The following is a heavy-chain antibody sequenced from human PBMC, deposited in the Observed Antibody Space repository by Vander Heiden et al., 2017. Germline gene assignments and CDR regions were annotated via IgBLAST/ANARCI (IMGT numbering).Heavy chain of an antibody. CDR2: ISGRGGST. V-gene: IGHV3-23*01. J-gene: IGHJ5*02. Sequence: EVQLLESGGGLAQPGGSLRLSCAASGFTFSRYAMSWVRQAPGKGVERVSAISGRGGSTYYADSVKGRFTISRDNSKNTLYLQMNSLRAEDTAVYYCAKDRQLERSWFDPWGQGTLVTVSS. CDR3: AKDRQLERSWFDP. D-gene: IGHD1-1*01. CDR1: GFTFSRYA.